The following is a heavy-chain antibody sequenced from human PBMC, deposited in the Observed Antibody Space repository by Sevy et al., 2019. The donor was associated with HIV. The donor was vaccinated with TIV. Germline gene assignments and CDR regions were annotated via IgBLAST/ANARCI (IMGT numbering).Heavy chain of an antibody. D-gene: IGHD4-4*01. CDR2: ISGGGGST. CDR3: AKDIGKTPVYSNYDY. Sequence: GGSLRLSCAASGFTFSSYAMSWVRQAPGKGLEWVSAISGGGGSTYYADSVKGRFTISRDNSKNTLYLQMNSLRAEATAVYYCAKDIGKTPVYSNYDYWGQGTLVTVSS. J-gene: IGHJ4*02. V-gene: IGHV3-23*01. CDR1: GFTFSSYA.